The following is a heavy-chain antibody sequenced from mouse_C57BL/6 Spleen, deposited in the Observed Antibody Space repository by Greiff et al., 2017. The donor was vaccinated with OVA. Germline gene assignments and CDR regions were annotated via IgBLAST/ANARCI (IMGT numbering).Heavy chain of an antibody. CDR3: ARGTGDY. CDR2: IVPSDSCT. V-gene: IGHV1-69*01. J-gene: IGHJ2*01. D-gene: IGHD2-14*01. Sequence: QVQLQQSGAELMKPGASVKLSCKATGYTFTGYWIEWVKQRPGHGLEWIGEIVPSDSCTNYNQKFKGKSTLTVDKSSSTAYMQLSSLTSEDYAVSYGARGTGDYWGQGTLLTVSS. CDR1: GYTFTGYW.